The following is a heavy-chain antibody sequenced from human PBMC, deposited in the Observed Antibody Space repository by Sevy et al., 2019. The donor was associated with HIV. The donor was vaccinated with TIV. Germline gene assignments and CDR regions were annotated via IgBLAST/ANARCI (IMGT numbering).Heavy chain of an antibody. CDR2: ISYDGSNK. J-gene: IGHJ6*02. Sequence: GGSLRLSCAASGFTFSSYAMHWVRQAPGKGLEWVAVISYDGSNKYYADSVKGLFTISRDNSKNTLYLQMNSLRAEDTAVYYCARVSRGVYYYYYGMDVWGQGTTVTVSS. CDR3: ARVSRGVYYYYYGMDV. CDR1: GFTFSSYA. V-gene: IGHV3-30-3*01. D-gene: IGHD3-10*01.